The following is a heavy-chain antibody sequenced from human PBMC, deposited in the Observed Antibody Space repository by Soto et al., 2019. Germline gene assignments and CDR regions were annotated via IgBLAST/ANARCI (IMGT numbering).Heavy chain of an antibody. CDR3: DRARPDGSRIDP. V-gene: IGHV4-30-4*01. D-gene: IGHD6-13*01. CDR1: GGSISSGDYY. J-gene: IGHJ5*02. Sequence: QVKLQESGPGLVKPSQTLSLTCTVSGGSISSGDYYWSWIRQPPGKGLEWIGYIYYSGSTYYSPSLKHAVTQPVEPSKTQSSQKLISVTEADTAVYYCDRARPDGSRIDPWGQGTLINGS. CDR2: IYYSGST.